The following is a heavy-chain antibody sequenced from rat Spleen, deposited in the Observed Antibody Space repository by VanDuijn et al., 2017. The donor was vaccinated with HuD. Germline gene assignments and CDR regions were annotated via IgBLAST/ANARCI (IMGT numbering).Heavy chain of an antibody. J-gene: IGHJ1*01. CDR3: ARAGYLRDWYFDF. Sequence: EVQVLESGGGLVQPGNSLKLSCATSGFTFSTAWMYWYRQFPEKRLEWVARIKAKSNNYATDYTESVKGRFTISRDDSKSSIYLQMDNLRSEDTATYYCARAGYLRDWYFDFWGPGTMVTVSS. CDR1: GFTFSTAW. CDR2: IKAKSNNYAT. D-gene: IGHD2-2*01. V-gene: IGHV6-6*01.